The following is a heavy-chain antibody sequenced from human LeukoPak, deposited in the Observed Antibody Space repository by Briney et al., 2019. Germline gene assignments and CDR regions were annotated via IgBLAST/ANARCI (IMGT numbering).Heavy chain of an antibody. V-gene: IGHV3-21*01. D-gene: IGHD5-18*01. Sequence: PGRSLRLSCAASGFTFSSYSMNWVRQAPGKGLEWVSSISSSSSYIYYADSVKGRFTISRDNAKNSLYLQMNSLRAEDTAVYYCARDLNSYGKNYYYYYGMDVWGQGTTVTVSS. J-gene: IGHJ6*02. CDR3: ARDLNSYGKNYYYYYGMDV. CDR1: GFTFSSYS. CDR2: ISSSSSYI.